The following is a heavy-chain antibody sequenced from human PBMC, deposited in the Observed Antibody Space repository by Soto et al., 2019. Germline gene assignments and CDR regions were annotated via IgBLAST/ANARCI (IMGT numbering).Heavy chain of an antibody. V-gene: IGHV3-23*01. Sequence: GSLRLSGAASGFIFTNYAMNWVRQAPGKGLEWVSVIGGRGNSAYYADSVQGRFTISRDNSKNTLSLQMSSLTADDTAIYYCVREGRGSFDFWGRGTMVTVSS. D-gene: IGHD5-12*01. J-gene: IGHJ3*01. CDR2: IGGRGNSA. CDR1: GFIFTNYA. CDR3: VREGRGSFDF.